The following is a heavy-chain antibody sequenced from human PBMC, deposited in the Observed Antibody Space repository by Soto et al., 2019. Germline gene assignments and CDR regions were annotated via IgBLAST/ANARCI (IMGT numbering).Heavy chain of an antibody. D-gene: IGHD1-1*01. Sequence: SVKVSCKSSGYSFTGYYMHWVRQAPGQGLEWMGGIIPIFGTANYAQKFQGRVTITADESTSTAYMELSSLRSEDTAVYYCARDRETGTEEYWGQGTLVTVSS. CDR2: IIPIFGTA. J-gene: IGHJ4*02. CDR3: ARDRETGTEEY. V-gene: IGHV1-69*13. CDR1: GYSFTGYY.